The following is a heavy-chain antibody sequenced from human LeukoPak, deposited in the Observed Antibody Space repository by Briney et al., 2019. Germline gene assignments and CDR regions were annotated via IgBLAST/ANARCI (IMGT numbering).Heavy chain of an antibody. V-gene: IGHV3-7*05. J-gene: IGHJ4*02. D-gene: IGHD1-26*01. CDR2: IKQDGSEK. CDR3: AVREGASYSGRFDY. Sequence: GGSLRLSCAAGGFTFSSYWMSWVRQAPGKGLEWVANIKQDGSEKYYVDSVKGRFTISRDNAKDSLSLQMNSLRAEDTAVYFCAVREGASYSGRFDYWGQGTLVTVSS. CDR1: GFTFSSYW.